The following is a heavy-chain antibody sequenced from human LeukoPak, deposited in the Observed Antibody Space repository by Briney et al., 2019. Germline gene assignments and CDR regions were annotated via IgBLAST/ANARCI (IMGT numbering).Heavy chain of an antibody. V-gene: IGHV1-46*01. CDR1: GYTFTTYY. CDR2: INPGGGGA. Sequence: GASVKVSCKASGYTFTTYYIHCVRQAPGQGLEWMGLINPGGGGATSAQKFQGRFTMTRDTSTSTVYMELSSLTSEDTAVYYCAAGGSTTTPSWVSFDYWGQGTLVTVSS. CDR3: AAGGSTTTPSWVSFDY. D-gene: IGHD2-2*01. J-gene: IGHJ4*02.